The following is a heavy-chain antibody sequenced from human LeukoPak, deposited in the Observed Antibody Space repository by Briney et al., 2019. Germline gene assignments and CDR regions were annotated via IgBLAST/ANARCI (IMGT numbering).Heavy chain of an antibody. Sequence: GESLKISCKGSGYSFTTYWIGWVRQMPGKGLEWVGIIYPADSDTRYSPSFQGQVTISADKSISTAYLQWSSLKASDTAMYYCARPAMYYYDSSGYYYFDYWGQGTLVTVSS. J-gene: IGHJ4*02. CDR3: ARPAMYYYDSSGYYYFDY. D-gene: IGHD3-22*01. CDR2: IYPADSDT. V-gene: IGHV5-51*01. CDR1: GYSFTTYW.